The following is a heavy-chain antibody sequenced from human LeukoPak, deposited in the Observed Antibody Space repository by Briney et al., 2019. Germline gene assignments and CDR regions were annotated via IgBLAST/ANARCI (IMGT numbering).Heavy chain of an antibody. CDR3: AKDDYGGHSFDY. CDR1: GFTFSSYA. D-gene: IGHD4-23*01. CDR2: ISYDGSNK. Sequence: GGSLRLSCAASGFTFSSYAMHWVRQAPGKGLEWVAVISYDGSNKYYADSVKGRFTTSRDNSKNTLYLQMNSLRAEDTAVYYCAKDDYGGHSFDYWGQGTLVTVSS. J-gene: IGHJ4*02. V-gene: IGHV3-30-3*01.